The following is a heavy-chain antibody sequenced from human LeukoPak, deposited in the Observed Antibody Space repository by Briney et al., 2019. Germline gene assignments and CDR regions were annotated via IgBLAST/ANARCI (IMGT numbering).Heavy chain of an antibody. J-gene: IGHJ4*02. D-gene: IGHD4-11*01. CDR3: AREGGTVTTLDY. V-gene: IGHV4-30-2*01. CDR2: IYHSGST. Sequence: SETLSLTCTVSGGSISSGGFYWSWIRQPPGKGLDWIGYIYHSGSTYYHPSHKSRVTISVDRSKNQFSLKLSSVPAADTAVYYCAREGGTVTTLDYWGQGTLVTVSS. CDR1: GGSISSGGFY.